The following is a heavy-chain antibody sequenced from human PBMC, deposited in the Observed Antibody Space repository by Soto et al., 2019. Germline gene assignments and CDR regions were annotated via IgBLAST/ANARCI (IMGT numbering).Heavy chain of an antibody. CDR2: IYYSGPS. CDR1: GGSVSRDSNF. D-gene: IGHD4-4*01. CDR3: ERGYSQYAH. Sequence: SETLSLTCTVSGGSVSRDSNFWSWIRQPPGKGLEWIGYIYYSGPSRYNPSLESRVTISIDSSKNQVSLTLTSVTAADTAVYYCERGYSQYAHWGRGTLVTVSS. V-gene: IGHV4-61*01. J-gene: IGHJ4*02.